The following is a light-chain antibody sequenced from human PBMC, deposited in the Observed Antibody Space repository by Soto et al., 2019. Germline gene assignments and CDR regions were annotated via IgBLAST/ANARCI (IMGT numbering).Light chain of an antibody. CDR3: SSYTTSSTLLYL. Sequence: QSALTQPASVSGSPGQSITISCTGTSSDVGGYNYVSWYQQHPGKAPKLMIYAVSNRPSGVSTRFSGSKSGNTASLTISGLQAEDEADYHCSSYTTSSTLLYLFGTGTKLTVL. J-gene: IGLJ1*01. V-gene: IGLV2-14*01. CDR1: SSDVGGYNY. CDR2: AVS.